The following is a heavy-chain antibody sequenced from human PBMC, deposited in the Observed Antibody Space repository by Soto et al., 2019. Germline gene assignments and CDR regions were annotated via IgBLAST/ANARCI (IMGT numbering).Heavy chain of an antibody. Sequence: SQTLSLTCAISGESVSSNSAAWNWIRQSPSRGLEWLGRTYYRSKWYNDYAVSVKSRTTMNPVTSKNQYSLQLNSLTPEDTAVYYCARDSGYSSGLTKPVHTRGANYGMDVWGQGTTVTVSS. V-gene: IGHV6-1*01. J-gene: IGHJ6*02. CDR1: GESVSSNSAA. D-gene: IGHD6-19*01. CDR3: ARDSGYSSGLTKPVHTRGANYGMDV. CDR2: TYYRSKWYN.